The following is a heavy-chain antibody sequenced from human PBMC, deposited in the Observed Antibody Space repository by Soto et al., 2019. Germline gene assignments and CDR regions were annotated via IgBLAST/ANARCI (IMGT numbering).Heavy chain of an antibody. CDR2: ISYDGSNK. CDR1: GFTFSSYA. J-gene: IGHJ1*01. D-gene: IGHD2-21*02. CDR3: ARDHISPLICGGDCLLQH. Sequence: GGSLRLSCAASGFTFSSYAMHWVRQAPGKGLEWVAVISYDGSNKYYADSVKGRFTISRDNSKNTLYLQMNSLRAEDTAVYYCARDHISPLICGGDCLLQHWGQGTLVTVSS. V-gene: IGHV3-30-3*01.